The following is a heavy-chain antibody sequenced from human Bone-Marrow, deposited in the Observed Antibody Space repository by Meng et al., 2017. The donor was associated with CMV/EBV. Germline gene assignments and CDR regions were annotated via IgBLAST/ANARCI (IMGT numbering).Heavy chain of an antibody. J-gene: IGHJ4*02. D-gene: IGHD5-18*01. V-gene: IGHV1-69*05. Sequence: SVKVSCKASGGTFSSYAISWVRQAPGQGLEWMGGIIPIFGTANYAQKFQGRVTITTDESTSTAYMELSSLRSEDTAVYYCARGRRRYSYGSSLDYWGQGTLVPVSS. CDR2: IIPIFGTA. CDR1: GGTFSSYA. CDR3: ARGRRRYSYGSSLDY.